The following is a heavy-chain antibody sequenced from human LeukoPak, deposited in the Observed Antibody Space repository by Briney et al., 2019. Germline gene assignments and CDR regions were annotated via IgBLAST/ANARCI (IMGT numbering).Heavy chain of an antibody. CDR1: GFTFSDHY. D-gene: IGHD6-19*01. V-gene: IGHV3-72*01. CDR3: VRVRYSNGWTLDY. CDR2: TRNKANSYTT. Sequence: QPGGSLRLSCAASGFTFSDHYMDWVRQAPGKGLEWVGRTRNKANSYTTEYAASVKGRFTISRDESKNSLHLQMNSLKSEDTGVYYCVRVRYSNGWTLDYWGQGTLVTVSS. J-gene: IGHJ4*02.